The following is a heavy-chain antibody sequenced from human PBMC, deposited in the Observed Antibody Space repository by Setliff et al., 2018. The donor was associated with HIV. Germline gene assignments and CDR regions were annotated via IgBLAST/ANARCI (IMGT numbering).Heavy chain of an antibody. D-gene: IGHD5-18*01. J-gene: IGHJ4*02. Sequence: PSETLSLTCAVYGGSFSGYYWSWIRQPPGKGLEWIGEINHSGSTNYNPSLKSRVTISVDTSKNQFSLKLSSVTAADTAVYYCARGNAYPGIQLVDYWGQGTLVTVSS. CDR3: ARGNAYPGIQLVDY. CDR2: INHSGST. CDR1: GGSFSGYY. V-gene: IGHV4-34*01.